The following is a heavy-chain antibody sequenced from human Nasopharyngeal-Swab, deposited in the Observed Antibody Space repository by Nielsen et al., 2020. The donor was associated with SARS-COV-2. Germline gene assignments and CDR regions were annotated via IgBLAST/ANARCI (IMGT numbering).Heavy chain of an antibody. Sequence: GESLKISCAASGFTFSSYAMSWVRQAPGKGLEWVSAISGGGGSTYYADSVKGRFTISRDNSKNTLYLQMNSLRAEDTAVYYCAKGRYYYGSGSYYFDYWGQGTLVTVSS. CDR3: AKGRYYYGSGSYYFDY. J-gene: IGHJ4*02. CDR2: ISGGGGST. D-gene: IGHD3-10*01. V-gene: IGHV3-23*01. CDR1: GFTFSSYA.